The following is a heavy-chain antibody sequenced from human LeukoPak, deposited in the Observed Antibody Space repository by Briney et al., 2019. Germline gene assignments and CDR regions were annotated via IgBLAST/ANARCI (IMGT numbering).Heavy chain of an antibody. D-gene: IGHD5-12*01. CDR2: IFHSGST. V-gene: IGHV4-38-2*01. CDR3: ARRATTDYYFDN. Sequence: PSETLSLTCAVSGYSISSGYYWGWIRQPPGKGLEWIGSIFHSGSTYYNPSLKSRVTISVDTSKNQFSLKLRCVPAADTAVYYCARRATTDYYFDNWGQGTLVTVSS. CDR1: GYSISSGYY. J-gene: IGHJ4*02.